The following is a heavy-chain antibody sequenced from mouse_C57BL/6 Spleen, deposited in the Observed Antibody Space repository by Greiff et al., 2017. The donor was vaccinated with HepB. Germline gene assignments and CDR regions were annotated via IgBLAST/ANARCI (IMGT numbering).Heavy chain of an antibody. CDR2: IYPGSGNT. Sequence: QVQLKQSGPELVKPGASVKISCKASGYSFTSYYIHWVKQRPGQGLEWIGWIYPGSGNTKYNEKFKGKATLTADTSSSTAYMQLSSLTSEDSAVYYCARNPDGYSYAMDYWGQGTSVTVSS. CDR1: GYSFTSYY. J-gene: IGHJ4*01. CDR3: ARNPDGYSYAMDY. V-gene: IGHV1-66*01. D-gene: IGHD2-3*01.